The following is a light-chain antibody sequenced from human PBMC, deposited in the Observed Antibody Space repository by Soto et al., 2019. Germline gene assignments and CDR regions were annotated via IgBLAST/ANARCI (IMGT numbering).Light chain of an antibody. CDR3: QQYGSSPQT. V-gene: IGKV3-20*01. CDR2: GAS. J-gene: IGKJ2*01. CDR1: QSVSSSY. Sequence: EMVLTQSPGTLSLSPGERATLSCRASQSVSSSYLAWYQQKPGQAPRLLIYGASSRATGIPDRFSGSGSGTDCTLTISRLEPEDFAVYYCQQYGSSPQTLGQGTKLEIK.